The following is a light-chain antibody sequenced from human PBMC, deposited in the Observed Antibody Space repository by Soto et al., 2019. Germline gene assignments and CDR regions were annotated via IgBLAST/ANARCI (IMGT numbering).Light chain of an antibody. V-gene: IGLV4-69*01. CDR3: QTWGTGIQV. J-gene: IGLJ3*02. CDR1: SGHSSYA. Sequence: QTVVTQSPSASASLGASVKLTCTLSSGHSSYAIAWHQQQPEKGPRYLMKLNSDGSHSKGDGIPDRFSGSSSGAERYLTISSLQSEDEADYYCQTWGTGIQVFGGGTKHTVL. CDR2: LNSDGSH.